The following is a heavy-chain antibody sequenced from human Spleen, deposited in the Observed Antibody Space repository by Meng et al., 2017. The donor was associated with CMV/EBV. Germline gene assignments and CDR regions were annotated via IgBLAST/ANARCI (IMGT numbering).Heavy chain of an antibody. Sequence: FRSNAMSWVRQAPGKGLEWVSVIYSGGSSTYYADSVKGRFTISRDNSKNTLYLQMNSLRAEDTAVYYCAKARSAYYYGSGSYGWFDPWGQRTLVTVSS. V-gene: IGHV3-23*03. CDR3: AKARSAYYYGSGSYGWFDP. CDR2: IYSGGSST. CDR1: FRSNA. D-gene: IGHD3-10*01. J-gene: IGHJ5*02.